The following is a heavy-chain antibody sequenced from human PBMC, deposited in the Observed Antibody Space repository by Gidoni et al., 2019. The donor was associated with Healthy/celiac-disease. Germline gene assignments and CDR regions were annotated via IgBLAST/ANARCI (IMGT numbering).Heavy chain of an antibody. CDR3: ARAGGGPTCGGDCYEVGMDV. J-gene: IGHJ6*02. CDR2: IYYSGST. D-gene: IGHD2-21*02. V-gene: IGHV4-59*01. Sequence: QVQLQESGPGLVKPSETLSLTCTVSGGSISSYYWSWLRQPPGKGLELIGYIYYSGSTNYNPSLKSRVTISVDTSKNQCSLKLSSVTAADTAVYYCARAGGGPTCGGDCYEVGMDVWGQGTTVTVSS. CDR1: GGSISSYY.